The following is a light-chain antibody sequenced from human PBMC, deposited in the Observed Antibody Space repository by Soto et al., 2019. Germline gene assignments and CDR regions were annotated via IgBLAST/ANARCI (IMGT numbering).Light chain of an antibody. CDR3: QQRNDWPPIT. CDR1: QNIRSY. J-gene: IGKJ5*01. CDR2: DAS. Sequence: EIVLTQSPATLSLSQGERVTLSCRASQNIRSYLAWYQQKPGQAPRLLIYDASNRATGIPARFSGSGSGTDFTLTISSLAPEDSAVYYCQQRNDWPPITFGQGTRLEI. V-gene: IGKV3-11*01.